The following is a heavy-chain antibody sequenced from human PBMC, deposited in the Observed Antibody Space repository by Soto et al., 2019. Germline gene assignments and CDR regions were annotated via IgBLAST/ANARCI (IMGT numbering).Heavy chain of an antibody. V-gene: IGHV3-48*01. CDR3: ARDRGGNWNSGFAFDI. Sequence: EVQLVESGGGLVQPGGSLRLSCAASGFTFSSYSMNWVRQAPGKGLEWVSYISSSSSTIYYADSVKGRFTISRDNAKNSLYLQMNSLRAEDTAVYYCARDRGGNWNSGFAFDIWGQGTMVTVSS. CDR1: GFTFSSYS. CDR2: ISSSSSTI. D-gene: IGHD1-7*01. J-gene: IGHJ3*02.